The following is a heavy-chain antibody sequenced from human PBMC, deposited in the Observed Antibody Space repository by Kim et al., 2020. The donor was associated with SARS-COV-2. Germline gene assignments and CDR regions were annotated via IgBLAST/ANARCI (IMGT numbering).Heavy chain of an antibody. Sequence: DSYTNYSPSFQGHVTISADKSISTAYLQWSSLKASDTAMYYCARRLMDVWGQGTTVTVSS. V-gene: IGHV5-10-1*01. J-gene: IGHJ6*02. CDR2: DSYT. CDR3: ARRLMDV.